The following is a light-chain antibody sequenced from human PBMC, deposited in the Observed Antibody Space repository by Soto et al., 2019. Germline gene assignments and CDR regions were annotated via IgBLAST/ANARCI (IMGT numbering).Light chain of an antibody. CDR1: RSNIGANFD. CDR3: QSYDISLSGVI. J-gene: IGLJ2*01. Sequence: QSVLTQPPSVSVAPGQRVTISCTGSRSNIGANFDVQWFQQVPGTAPKLLISANNNRPSGVPDRFSGSKSGTSAFLAITGLQAEDEANYYCQSYDISLSGVIFGGGTKVTVL. V-gene: IGLV1-40*01. CDR2: ANN.